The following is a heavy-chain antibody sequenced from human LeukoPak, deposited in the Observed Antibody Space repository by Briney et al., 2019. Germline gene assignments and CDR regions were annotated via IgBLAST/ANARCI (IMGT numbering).Heavy chain of an antibody. CDR2: IIPIFGTA. CDR3: ARFDFRLGALGY. CDR1: GYTFTSYG. D-gene: IGHD3-9*01. Sequence: GASVKVSCKASGYTFTSYGISWVRQAPGQGLEWMGGIIPIFGTANYAQKFQGRVTITADKSTSTAYMELSSLRLDDTAVYYCARFDFRLGALGYWGQGTLVTVSS. V-gene: IGHV1-69*06. J-gene: IGHJ4*02.